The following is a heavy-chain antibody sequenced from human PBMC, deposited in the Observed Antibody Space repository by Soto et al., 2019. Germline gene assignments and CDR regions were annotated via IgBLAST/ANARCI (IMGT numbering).Heavy chain of an antibody. J-gene: IGHJ5*02. V-gene: IGHV4-31*03. CDR3: AREGAAGPGWFDP. Sequence: QVQLQESGPGLVKPSQTLSLTCTVSGGSISSGGYSWSWIRQHPGKFLEWIGYIYYSQSTYYNPSLNTRITISVDTSKNQFSLKLSSVTAADTTVYYGAREGAAGPGWFDPWGQGTLVTVSS. CDR2: IYYSQST. CDR1: GGSISSGGYS. D-gene: IGHD6-25*01.